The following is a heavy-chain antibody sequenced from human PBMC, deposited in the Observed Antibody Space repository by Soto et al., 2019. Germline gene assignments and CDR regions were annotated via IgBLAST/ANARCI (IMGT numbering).Heavy chain of an antibody. Sequence: GGSLRLSCAASGFTFSSYAMSWVRQAPGKGLEWVSAISGSGGSTYYADSVKGRFTISRDNSKNTLYLQMNSLRAEDTAVYYCAKVPWFGEFQPTVYYYYYMDVWGKGTTVTVSS. CDR1: GFTFSSYA. J-gene: IGHJ6*03. V-gene: IGHV3-23*01. D-gene: IGHD3-10*01. CDR3: AKVPWFGEFQPTVYYYYYMDV. CDR2: ISGSGGST.